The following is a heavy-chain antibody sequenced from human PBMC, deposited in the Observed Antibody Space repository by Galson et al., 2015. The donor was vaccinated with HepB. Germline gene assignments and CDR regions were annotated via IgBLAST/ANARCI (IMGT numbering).Heavy chain of an antibody. CDR2: IGSSSSDI. CDR3: ARDLRMVRGAFDY. Sequence: SLRLSCAASGFTFSSYSMNWVRQAPGKGLEWVSYIGSSSSDIYYADSVKGRFTISRDNAKNSLHLQMNSLRAEDTAVYYCARDLRMVRGAFDYWGQGALVTVSS. V-gene: IGHV3-21*05. J-gene: IGHJ4*02. D-gene: IGHD3-10*01. CDR1: GFTFSSYS.